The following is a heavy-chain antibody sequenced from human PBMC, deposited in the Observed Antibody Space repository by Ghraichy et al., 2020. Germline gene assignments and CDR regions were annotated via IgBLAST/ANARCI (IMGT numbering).Heavy chain of an antibody. CDR3: MGPPPWVDDQMTFDI. D-gene: IGHD1-26*01. CDR1: GFTFSNYW. CDR2: INGDGSVK. J-gene: IGHJ3*02. Sequence: GGSLRLSCAASGFTFSNYWMTWVRQGPGKGLEWVANINGDGSVKNYVDSVKGRFIIFRDNAKDSLYLQMSSLRDDDTAVYYCMGPPPWVDDQMTFDIWGQGTMVTVSS. V-gene: IGHV3-7*03.